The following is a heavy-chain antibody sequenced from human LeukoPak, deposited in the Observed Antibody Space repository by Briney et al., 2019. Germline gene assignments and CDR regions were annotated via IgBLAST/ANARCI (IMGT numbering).Heavy chain of an antibody. D-gene: IGHD5-18*01. V-gene: IGHV4-4*02. Sequence: TSGTLSLTCAVSGGSISSSDWWSWVRQPPGKGLEWIGEIYHSGSTNYNPSLKSRVTISVDKSKNQFSLKLSSVTAADTAVYYCARDFLGRGLRGLRGFDYWGQGTLVTVSS. CDR1: GGSISSSDW. CDR3: ARDFLGRGLRGLRGFDY. J-gene: IGHJ4*02. CDR2: IYHSGST.